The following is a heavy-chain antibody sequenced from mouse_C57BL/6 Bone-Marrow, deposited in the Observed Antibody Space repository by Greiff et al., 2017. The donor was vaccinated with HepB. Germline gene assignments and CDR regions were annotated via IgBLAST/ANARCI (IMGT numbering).Heavy chain of an antibody. D-gene: IGHD1-1*01. Sequence: QVQLKQSGAELARPGASVKMSCKASGYTFTSYTMHWVKQRPGQGLEWIGYINPSSGYTKYNQKFKDKATLTADKSSSTAYMQLSSLTSEDSAVYYCARNGSSYYAMVYWGQGTSVTVSS. V-gene: IGHV1-4*01. CDR3: ARNGSSYYAMVY. CDR2: INPSSGYT. CDR1: GYTFTSYT. J-gene: IGHJ4*01.